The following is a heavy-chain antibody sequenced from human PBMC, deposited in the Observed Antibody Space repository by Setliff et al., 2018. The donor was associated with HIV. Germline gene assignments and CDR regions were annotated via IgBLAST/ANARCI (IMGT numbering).Heavy chain of an antibody. CDR2: MSPNSDNR. CDR3: ARGQHLTYYYDSSGYYDHDVFDI. V-gene: IGHV1-8*01. J-gene: IGHJ3*02. CDR1: GYTFTTHD. D-gene: IGHD3-22*01. Sequence: ASVKVSCKASGYTFTTHDNTHDINWVRQAPGQGLEWMGWMSPNSDNRGYAQKFQGRVTMTRDTSISTAYMELSSLRSEDTAVYYCARGQHLTYYYDSSGYYDHDVFDIWGQGTMVTVSS.